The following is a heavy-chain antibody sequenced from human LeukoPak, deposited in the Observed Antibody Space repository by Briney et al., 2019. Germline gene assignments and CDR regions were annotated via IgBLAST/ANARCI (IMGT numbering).Heavy chain of an antibody. V-gene: IGHV4-39*01. Sequence: SETLSLTCTVSGGSISGSSYYWGWIRQPPGKGLEWIGSIYFTGNAYYNPSLNSRVTISADTSKNQFSLILSSVTAADTAVYYCARSLRGAAHHFDYWGQGTLVTVSS. CDR3: ARSLRGAAHHFDY. J-gene: IGHJ4*02. CDR1: GGSISGSSYY. CDR2: IYFTGNA. D-gene: IGHD2-15*01.